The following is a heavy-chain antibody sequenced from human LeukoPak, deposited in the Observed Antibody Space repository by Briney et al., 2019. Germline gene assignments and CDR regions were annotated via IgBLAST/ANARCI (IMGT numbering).Heavy chain of an antibody. D-gene: IGHD6-19*01. CDR2: IYYGENT. CDR3: ARGSGWLVEAFDI. CDR1: GGSISSGPYY. J-gene: IGHJ3*02. Sequence: SETLSLTCTVSGGSISSGPYYWGWIRQPPGKGLEWIGNIYYGENTYYNPSLKSRVTISVDTSKNQFSLKLSSVTAADTAVYYCARGSGWLVEAFDIWGQGTMVTVSS. V-gene: IGHV4-39*07.